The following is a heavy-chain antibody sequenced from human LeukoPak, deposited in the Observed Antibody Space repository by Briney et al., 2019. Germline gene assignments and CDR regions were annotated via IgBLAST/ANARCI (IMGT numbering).Heavy chain of an antibody. CDR3: ARDLNWETY. V-gene: IGHV3-7*01. D-gene: IGHD7-27*01. CDR2: IKTDGSQI. J-gene: IGHJ4*02. Sequence: PGGSLRLSCAVSGFTFTTYWLGWVRQPPGKGLEWVANIKTDGSQIYYLDSVKGRFTISRDNARNSLYLQMNSLRAEDTAVYYCARDLNWETYWGQGTLVSVSS. CDR1: GFTFTTYW.